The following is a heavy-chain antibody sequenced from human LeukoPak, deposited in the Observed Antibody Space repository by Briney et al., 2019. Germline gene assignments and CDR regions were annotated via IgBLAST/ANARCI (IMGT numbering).Heavy chain of an antibody. J-gene: IGHJ4*02. CDR1: GFTFSNAW. Sequence: GGSLRLTCAASGFTFSNAWMSWVRQAPGKGLEWVGRIKSKTDGGTTDYAAPVKGRFTISRDDSKNTLYLQMNSLKTEDTAVYYCTTVLGDILTGYCDYWGQGTLVTVSS. V-gene: IGHV3-15*01. CDR3: TTVLGDILTGYCDY. CDR2: IKSKTDGGTT. D-gene: IGHD3-9*01.